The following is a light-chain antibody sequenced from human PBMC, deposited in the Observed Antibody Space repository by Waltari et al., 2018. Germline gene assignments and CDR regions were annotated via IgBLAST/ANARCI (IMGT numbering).Light chain of an antibody. CDR1: QRLIKRY. V-gene: IGKV3-20*01. J-gene: IGKJ2*01. CDR3: QQYGSSVMYT. Sequence: EVVLTQSPGTLSLSPGARATLSCRASQRLIKRYVAWYHQKPGQAPTLLIYGASNRAAGIPDRFSGSGSETDVTLTISRLEPEDFGVYYCQQYGSSVMYTFGQGTRLEIK. CDR2: GAS.